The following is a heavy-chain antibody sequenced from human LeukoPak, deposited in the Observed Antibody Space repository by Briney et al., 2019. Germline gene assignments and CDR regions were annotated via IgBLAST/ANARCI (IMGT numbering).Heavy chain of an antibody. CDR2: INSDGSST. CDR1: GFTFSNYW. J-gene: IGHJ4*02. V-gene: IGHV3-74*01. Sequence: GGSLRLSCVASGFTFSNYWMHWVRQAPGKGLVWVSRINSDGSSTTYADSVKGRFTISRDNAENTLYLQMNSLRAEDTAVYYCAREYSSSRYFDYWGQGTLVTVSS. D-gene: IGHD6-6*01. CDR3: AREYSSSRYFDY.